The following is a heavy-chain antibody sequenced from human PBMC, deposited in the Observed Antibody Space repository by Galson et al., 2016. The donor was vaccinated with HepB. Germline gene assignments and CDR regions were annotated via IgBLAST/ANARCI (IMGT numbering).Heavy chain of an antibody. D-gene: IGHD2-15*01. V-gene: IGHV1-69*13. CDR2: IVPMFNIV. CDR3: ATKSRYCSGEKCYYYGMDV. CDR1: GGTFITYA. J-gene: IGHJ6*02. Sequence: SVKVSCKASGGTFITYAISWVRQAPGQGLEWMGGIVPMFNIVKYAQKFRGRVTLTADESTSTAYMELSSLRSQDTAVYYCATKSRYCSGEKCYYYGMDVWGQGTTVTVSS.